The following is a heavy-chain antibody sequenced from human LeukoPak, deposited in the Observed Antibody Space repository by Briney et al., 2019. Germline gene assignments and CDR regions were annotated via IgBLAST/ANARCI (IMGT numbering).Heavy chain of an antibody. CDR3: AKGFSLNYYDTSGYSAY. CDR1: GFSFSKYG. Sequence: GGSLRLSCAASGFSFSKYGMHWVRQAPGKGLEWVAVIWYDGSNKYYADSVKGRFTISRDNSKNTLYLQMNSLRAEDTAVYYCAKGFSLNYYDTSGYSAYWGQGTLVTVSS. V-gene: IGHV3-33*06. D-gene: IGHD3-22*01. CDR2: IWYDGSNK. J-gene: IGHJ4*02.